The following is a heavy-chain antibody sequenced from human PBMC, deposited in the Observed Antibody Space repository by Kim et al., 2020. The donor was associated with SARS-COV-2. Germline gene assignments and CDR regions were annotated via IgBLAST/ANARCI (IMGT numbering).Heavy chain of an antibody. CDR3: ARGSSGWHFDY. J-gene: IGHJ4*02. Sequence: SETLSLTCTVSGGSISSSSYYWGWIRQPPGKGLEWIGSIYYSGSTYYNPSLKSRVTISVDTSKNQFSLKLSSVTAADTAVYYCARGSSGWHFDYWGQGTLVTVSS. CDR2: IYYSGST. CDR1: GGSISSSSYY. D-gene: IGHD6-19*01. V-gene: IGHV4-39*01.